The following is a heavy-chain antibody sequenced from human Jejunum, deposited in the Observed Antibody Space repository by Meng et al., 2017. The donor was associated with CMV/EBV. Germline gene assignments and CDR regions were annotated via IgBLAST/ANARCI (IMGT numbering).Heavy chain of an antibody. CDR2: MYFSGIA. CDR3: ARDLTNKWFYY. V-gene: IGHV4-39*07. Sequence: QLQGSGPGLVKPSETLSLTCTAPGDPISSGSHSWAWFRQPPGKRLEWIGSMYFSGIADYNPSLKSRVTISLHATQKQFSLRLTSVTAADSAVYFCARDLTNKWFYYWGQGTLVTVSS. J-gene: IGHJ4*02. D-gene: IGHD1-26*01. CDR1: GDPISSGSHS.